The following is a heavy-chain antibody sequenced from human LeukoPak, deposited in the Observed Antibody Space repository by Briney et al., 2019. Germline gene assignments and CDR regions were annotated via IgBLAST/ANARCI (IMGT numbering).Heavy chain of an antibody. D-gene: IGHD3-3*01. J-gene: IGHJ4*02. CDR2: INHSGST. V-gene: IGHV4-34*01. Sequence: SETLSLTCAVYGGSFGGYYWSWIRQPPGKGLEWIGEINHSGSTNYNPSLKSRVTISVDTSKNQFSLKLSSVTAADTAVYYCASAYDFWSGYHDYWGQGTLVTVSS. CDR1: GGSFGGYY. CDR3: ASAYDFWSGYHDY.